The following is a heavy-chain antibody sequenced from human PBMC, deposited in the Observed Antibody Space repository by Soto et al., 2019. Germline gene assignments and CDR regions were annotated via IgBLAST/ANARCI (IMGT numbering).Heavy chain of an antibody. J-gene: IGHJ4*02. CDR2: ISAYNGNT. D-gene: IGHD2-21*02. Sequence: ASVKVSCKASGYTFTSYGISWVRQAPGQGLEWMGWISAYNGNTNYAQKLQGRVTMTTDTSTSTAYMELRSLRSDDTAVYYCARDPPIVVVTASGLAVDYWGQGTLVTVSS. V-gene: IGHV1-18*01. CDR3: ARDPPIVVVTASGLAVDY. CDR1: GYTFTSYG.